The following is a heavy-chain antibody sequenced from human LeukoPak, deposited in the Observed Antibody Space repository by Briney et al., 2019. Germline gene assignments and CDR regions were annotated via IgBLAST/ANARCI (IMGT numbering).Heavy chain of an antibody. Sequence: SVKVSCKASGGTFSSYAISWERQAPGQGLEWMGGIIPIFGTANYAQKFQGRVTITADESTSTAYMELSSLRSEDTAVYYCAREIDRDDYNRFFDYWGQGTLVTVSS. CDR1: GGTFSSYA. CDR3: AREIDRDDYNRFFDY. V-gene: IGHV1-69*13. CDR2: IIPIFGTA. D-gene: IGHD5-24*01. J-gene: IGHJ4*02.